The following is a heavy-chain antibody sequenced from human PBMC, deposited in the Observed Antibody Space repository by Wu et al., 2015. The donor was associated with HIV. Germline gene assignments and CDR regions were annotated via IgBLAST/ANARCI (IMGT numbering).Heavy chain of an antibody. CDR1: GDTFTSYD. D-gene: IGHD1-20*01. J-gene: IGHJ4*02. V-gene: IGHV1-8*01. CDR2: MNPNSGNT. CDR3: ARELKGYNWNGDY. Sequence: QVQLVQSGAEVKKPGASVKVSCKASGDTFTSYDINWVRQATGQGLEWMGWMNPNSGNTGNAQKFEGRVTMTRDTSISTAYMELSRLRSDDTAVYYCARELKGYNWNGDYWGQGTLVTVSS.